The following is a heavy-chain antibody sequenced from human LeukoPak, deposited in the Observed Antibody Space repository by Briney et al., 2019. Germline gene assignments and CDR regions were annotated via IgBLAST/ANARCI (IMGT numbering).Heavy chain of an antibody. CDR2: MSTSGSS. V-gene: IGHV4-4*07. CDR3: ARVNSSCSFHDY. J-gene: IGHJ4*02. Sequence: SETLSLTCTISGGSISSYYWSWIRQPAGKGLEWIGRMSTSGSSNYNPSLTSRVTMSVDKPKNQFSLNLNSVTAADTAVYFCARVNSSCSFHDYWGQGDRVTFSS. D-gene: IGHD3-22*01. CDR1: GGSISSYY.